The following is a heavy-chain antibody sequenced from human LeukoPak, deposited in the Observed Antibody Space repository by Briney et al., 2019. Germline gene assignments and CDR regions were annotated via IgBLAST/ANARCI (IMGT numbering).Heavy chain of an antibody. CDR3: ASYGADNHCRSSSHPNWFAP. CDR2: IDGSSSRT. J-gene: IGHJ5*02. Sequence: GGSLRLSCAASGFIFSDYYMSWTRQAPGKGLEWLSYIDGSSSRTNYADSVKGRFTISRDNVKNSLSLQMNSLRADVRADYFSASYGADNHCRSSSHPNWFAPWGQGTQVTVSS. CDR1: GFIFSDYY. V-gene: IGHV3-11*03. D-gene: IGHD4-17*01.